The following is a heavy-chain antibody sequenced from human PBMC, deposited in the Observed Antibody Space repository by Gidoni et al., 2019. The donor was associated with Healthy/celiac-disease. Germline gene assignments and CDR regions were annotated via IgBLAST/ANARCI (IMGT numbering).Heavy chain of an antibody. CDR1: GFTFSSYA. CDR2: ISYDGSNK. Sequence: QVQLVESGGGVVQPGRSLRLSCAASGFTFSSYAMHWVRQAPGKGREWVAVISYDGSNKYYADSVKGRFTISRDNSKNTLYLQMNSLRAEDTAVYYCAREGSGWYEGNFDYWGQGTLVTVSS. J-gene: IGHJ4*02. CDR3: AREGSGWYEGNFDY. V-gene: IGHV3-30-3*01. D-gene: IGHD6-19*01.